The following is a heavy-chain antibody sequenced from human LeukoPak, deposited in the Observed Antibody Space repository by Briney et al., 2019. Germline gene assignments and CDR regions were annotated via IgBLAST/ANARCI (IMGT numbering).Heavy chain of an antibody. J-gene: IGHJ4*02. Sequence: PSQTLSLTCTVSGGSISSGGYYWSWIRQPPGKGLEWIGYIYHSGSTYYNPSLKSRVTISVDRSKNQFSLQLNSVTPEDTAVYYCARGRDEYSSSLDYWGQGTLVTVSS. CDR2: IYHSGST. CDR3: ARGRDEYSSSLDY. V-gene: IGHV4-30-2*01. D-gene: IGHD6-6*01. CDR1: GGSISSGGYY.